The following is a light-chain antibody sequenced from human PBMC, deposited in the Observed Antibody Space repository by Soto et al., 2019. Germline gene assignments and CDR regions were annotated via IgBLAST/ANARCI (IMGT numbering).Light chain of an antibody. Sequence: EIVLTQSPATLSLSPGERATLSCRASQSVSSYLAWYQQKPGQAPRLLIYDASNRATGIPARFSGSGSGTDFTLTISSLEHEDFAVYYCQQRNNWPRFTFGPGTKVEIK. V-gene: IGKV3-11*01. CDR2: DAS. CDR3: QQRNNWPRFT. J-gene: IGKJ3*01. CDR1: QSVSSY.